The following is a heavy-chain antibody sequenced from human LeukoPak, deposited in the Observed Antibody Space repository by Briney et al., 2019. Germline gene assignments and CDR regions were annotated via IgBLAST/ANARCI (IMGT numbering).Heavy chain of an antibody. CDR2: INSDGSST. CDR1: GFTFSSYW. J-gene: IGHJ3*02. Sequence: GGSLRLSCAASGFTFSSYWMHWVRQAPGKGLVWVSRINSDGSSTNYADSVKGRFTISRDNAKNTLYLQMNSLRAEDTAVYYCARRSAAKDAFDIWGQGTMVTVSS. CDR3: ARRSAAKDAFDI. D-gene: IGHD6-25*01. V-gene: IGHV3-74*01.